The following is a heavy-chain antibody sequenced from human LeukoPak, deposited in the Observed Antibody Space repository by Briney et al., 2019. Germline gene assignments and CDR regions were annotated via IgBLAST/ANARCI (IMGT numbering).Heavy chain of an antibody. CDR3: ARRTTVTTSAGYYYYGMDV. V-gene: IGHV4-39*01. D-gene: IGHD4-17*01. J-gene: IGHJ6*02. CDR1: GGSISSSSYY. Sequence: SETLSLTCTVSGGSISSSSYYWGWIRQPPGKGLEWIGSIYYSGSTYYNPSLKSRVTISVDTSKNQFSLKLSSVTAADTAVYYCARRTTVTTSAGYYYYGMDVWGQGTTVTVSS. CDR2: IYYSGST.